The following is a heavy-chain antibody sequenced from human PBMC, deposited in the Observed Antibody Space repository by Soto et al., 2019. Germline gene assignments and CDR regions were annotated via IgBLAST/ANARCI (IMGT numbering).Heavy chain of an antibody. V-gene: IGHV3-74*01. CDR1: GFTFSNYW. Sequence: GGSLRLSCVASGFTFSNYWIHWVRQAPGKGLVWVSRVNGDGSSTNYADSVKGQFTISRDNAKNTVYLQMNSLRVDDTAVYFCARDAPNYEIFTFWGKGTLGTGSS. D-gene: IGHD1-7*01. CDR3: ARDAPNYEIFTF. CDR2: VNGDGSST. J-gene: IGHJ4*02.